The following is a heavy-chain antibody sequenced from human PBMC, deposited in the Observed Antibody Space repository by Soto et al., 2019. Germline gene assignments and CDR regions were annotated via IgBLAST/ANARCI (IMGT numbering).Heavy chain of an antibody. V-gene: IGHV3-33*01. J-gene: IGHJ4*02. Sequence: GGSLRLSCAASGFTFSSYGMHWVRQAPGKGLEWVAVIWYDGSNKYYADSVKGRFTISRDNSKNTLYLQMNSLRAEDTAVYYCARGGSILGPFDYWGQGTLVTVSS. CDR3: ARGGSILGPFDY. D-gene: IGHD5-12*01. CDR1: GFTFSSYG. CDR2: IWYDGSNK.